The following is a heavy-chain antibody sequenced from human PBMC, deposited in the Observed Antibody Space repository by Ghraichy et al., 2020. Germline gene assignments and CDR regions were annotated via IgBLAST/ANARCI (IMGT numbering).Heavy chain of an antibody. D-gene: IGHD4-17*01. V-gene: IGHV3-64D*06. CDR3: VKIRRAEGDY. CDR2: ISTNGDST. J-gene: IGHJ4*02. CDR1: GFTFSSYI. Sequence: GESLNISCSASGFTFSSYIMHWVRQAPGKGLEFVSTISTNGDSTYYADSVKGRFSISRDNSKSTLYLQMASLRPEDTAVYYCVKIRRAEGDYWGRGTLVTVSS.